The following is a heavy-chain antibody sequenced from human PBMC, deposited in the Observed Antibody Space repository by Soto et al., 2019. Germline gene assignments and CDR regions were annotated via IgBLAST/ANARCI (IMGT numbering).Heavy chain of an antibody. CDR2: IWYDGSNK. Sequence: GGSLRLSCAASGFTFSSYGMRWVRQAPGKGLEWVAVIWYDGSNKYYADSVKGRFTISRDNSKNTLNLQMNSLRAEDTAVYYCARDHVEQWLVDGPYGYWGQGTLVTVSS. CDR1: GFTFSSYG. V-gene: IGHV3-33*01. CDR3: ARDHVEQWLVDGPYGY. D-gene: IGHD6-19*01. J-gene: IGHJ4*02.